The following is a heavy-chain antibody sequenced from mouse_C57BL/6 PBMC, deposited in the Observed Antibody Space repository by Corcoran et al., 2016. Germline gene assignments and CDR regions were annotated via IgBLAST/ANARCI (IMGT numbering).Heavy chain of an antibody. J-gene: IGHJ1*03. CDR1: GYTFTTYG. D-gene: IGHD1-1*01. V-gene: IGHV9-3*01. CDR2: INTYSGVP. CDR3: ARRVYGSLWYFDV. Sequence: QIQLVQSGPELKKPGETVKISCKASGYTFTTYGMRWVKQAPGKGLKWMGWINTYSGVPTYADDFKGRFAFSLETSASTAYLQINNLKNEDTATYFCARRVYGSLWYFDVWGTGTTVTVSS.